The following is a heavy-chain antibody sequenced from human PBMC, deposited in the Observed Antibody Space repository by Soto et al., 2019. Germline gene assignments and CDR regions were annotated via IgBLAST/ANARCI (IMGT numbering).Heavy chain of an antibody. CDR3: ARVPTTVTTPGMDV. J-gene: IGHJ6*02. V-gene: IGHV3-74*01. CDR1: GFTFSSYW. Sequence: EVQLVESGGGLVQPGGSLRLSCAASGFTFSSYWMHWVRQAPGEGLMWVSRINPDGSTTSYADSVKDRFTISRDNAKNTLYLQMNSLRVEDTAVYYCARVPTTVTTPGMDVWGQGTTVTVSS. CDR2: INPDGSTT. D-gene: IGHD4-4*01.